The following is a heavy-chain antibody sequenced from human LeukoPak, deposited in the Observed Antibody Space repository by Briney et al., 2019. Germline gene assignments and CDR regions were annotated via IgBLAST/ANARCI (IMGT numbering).Heavy chain of an antibody. J-gene: IGHJ4*02. D-gene: IGHD2-2*01. V-gene: IGHV1-46*01. CDR2: INPSGGST. Sequence: ASANVSCKASGYTFTSYYMHWVRQAPGQGLEWMGIINPSGGSTSYAQKFQGRVTMTRDTSTSTVYMELSSLRSEDTAVYYCARGVPCSSTSCYDYFDYWGQGTLVTVSS. CDR3: ARGVPCSSTSCYDYFDY. CDR1: GYTFTSYY.